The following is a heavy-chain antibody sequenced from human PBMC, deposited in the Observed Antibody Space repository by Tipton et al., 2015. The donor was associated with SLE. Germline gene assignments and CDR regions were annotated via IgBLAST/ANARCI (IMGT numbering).Heavy chain of an antibody. CDR2: MHNSGDS. CDR1: PYSISGGYY. D-gene: IGHD7-27*01. J-gene: IGHJ4*02. CDR3: ARDIEAPGDFLYFDY. Sequence: TLSLTCGVSPYSISGGYYWAWIRQPPGKGLEWIGQMHNSGDSTYNPSLKSRVTMSVDTSKNHFSLKLTSVIAADTAVYYCARDIEAPGDFLYFDYWGQGILVTVSS. V-gene: IGHV4-38-2*02.